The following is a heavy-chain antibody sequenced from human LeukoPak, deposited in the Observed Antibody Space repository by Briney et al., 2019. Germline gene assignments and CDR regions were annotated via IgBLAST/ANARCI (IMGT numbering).Heavy chain of an antibody. J-gene: IGHJ6*02. V-gene: IGHV1-69*13. CDR3: ARAGSGSYDLWSRPNYYYYYGMDV. Sequence: VASVKVSCKASGGTFSSYAISWVRQAPGQGLEWMGGIIPIFGTAYYAQKFQGRVTITADESTSTAYMELSSLRSEDTAVYYCARAGSGSYDLWSRPNYYYYYGMDVWGQGTTVTVSS. CDR1: GGTFSSYA. CDR2: IIPIFGTA. D-gene: IGHD3-10*01.